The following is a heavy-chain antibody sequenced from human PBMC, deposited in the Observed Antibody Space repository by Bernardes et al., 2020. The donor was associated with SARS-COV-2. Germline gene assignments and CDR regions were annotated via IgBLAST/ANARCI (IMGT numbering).Heavy chain of an antibody. CDR2: VHSSGGS. J-gene: IGHJ4*02. V-gene: IGHV4-39*01. CDR3: ARRFCTPSICSQLHY. CDR1: GGSISSSNTY. Sequence: SEPLSLTCTVSGGSISSSNTYWVWLRQSPGKGLEWVGSVHSSGGSYYNPSLTRRVTISADTSKNQFSLKLISVTAADTAFYFCARRFCTPSICSQLHYWGQGTLVTVSS. D-gene: IGHD3-3*01.